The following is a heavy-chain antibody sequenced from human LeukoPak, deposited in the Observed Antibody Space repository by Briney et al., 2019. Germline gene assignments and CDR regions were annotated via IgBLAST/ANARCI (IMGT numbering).Heavy chain of an antibody. D-gene: IGHD1-7*01. CDR1: GFTFSGSA. J-gene: IGHJ4*02. CDR2: ISISGTTI. V-gene: IGHV3-48*04. CDR3: ARDENYVSAFDY. Sequence: GGSLRLSCAASGFTFSGSAMHWVRQAPGKGLEWVSYISISGTTIYYADSVKGRFTISRDNAKNSLYLQMNSLRAEDTAVYYCARDENYVSAFDYWGQGTLVTVSS.